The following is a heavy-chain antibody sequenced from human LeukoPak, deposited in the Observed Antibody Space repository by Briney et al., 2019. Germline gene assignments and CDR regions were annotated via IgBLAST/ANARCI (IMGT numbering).Heavy chain of an antibody. V-gene: IGHV3-23*01. CDR3: AKSPVSSCRGSFCYPFDY. CDR1: GFTFSTYA. D-gene: IGHD2-15*01. CDR2: ISGSDDGT. J-gene: IGHJ4*02. Sequence: GGSLRLSCAASGFTFSTYAMSWVRQIPGKGLEWVSAISGSDDGTYYADSVKGRFTISRDNSRNTLYLQMNTLGAEDTAVYFCAKSPVSSCRGSFCYPFDYWGQGNLVTVSS.